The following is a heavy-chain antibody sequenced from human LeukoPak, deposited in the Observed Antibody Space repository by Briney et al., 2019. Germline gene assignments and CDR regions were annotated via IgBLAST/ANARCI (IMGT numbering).Heavy chain of an antibody. CDR2: ISYDGSNK. CDR3: ARYLDIVVVPAATNAGFNWFDP. J-gene: IGHJ5*02. D-gene: IGHD2-2*01. CDR1: GFTFSSYA. Sequence: GRSLRLSCAASGFTFSSYAMHWVRQAPGKGLEWVAVISYDGSNKYYADSVKGRFTISRDNSKNTLYLQMNSLRAEDTAVYYCARYLDIVVVPAATNAGFNWFDPWGQGTLVTVSS. V-gene: IGHV3-30*04.